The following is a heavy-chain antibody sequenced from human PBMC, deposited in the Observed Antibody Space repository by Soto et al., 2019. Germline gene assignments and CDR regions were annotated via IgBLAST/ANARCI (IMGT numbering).Heavy chain of an antibody. V-gene: IGHV1-69*13. D-gene: IGHD3-3*01. J-gene: IGHJ4*02. CDR2: IIPLFDTK. Sequence: SVKVSCKASGGTLSNSVISWRRQAPGQGLGCLGGIIPLFDTKIYAQKLQGRLTFSADESTSTVYMELSSLRSEDTAVYYCARAPILSGVTIYEHYFGSGGQGTPVTVSS. CDR1: GGTLSNSV. CDR3: ARAPILSGVTIYEHYFGS.